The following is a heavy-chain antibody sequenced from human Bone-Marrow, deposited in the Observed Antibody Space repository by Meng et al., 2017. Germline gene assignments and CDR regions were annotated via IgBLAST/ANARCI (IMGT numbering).Heavy chain of an antibody. D-gene: IGHD2-2*02. CDR3: ARGYCSTTSCYNRYFDY. J-gene: IGHJ4*02. Sequence: QLQLQESGPGLVKPSETLSLTCTVSGCSISSSSYYWGWIRQPPGKGLEWIGSIYYTGSTYYNPALKSRVTISLDTSKNQFSLNLSSVTAADTAVYYCARGYCSTTSCYNRYFDYWGLGTLVTVSS. CDR1: GCSISSSSYY. CDR2: IYYTGST. V-gene: IGHV4-39*01.